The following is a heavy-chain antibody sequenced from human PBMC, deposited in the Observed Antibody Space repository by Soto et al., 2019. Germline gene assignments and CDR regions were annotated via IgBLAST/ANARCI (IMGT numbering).Heavy chain of an antibody. CDR2: ISYDGSNK. CDR1: GFTFSSYA. V-gene: IGHV3-30-3*01. Sequence: GGSLRLSCAASGFTFSSYAMHWVRQAPGKGLEWVAVISYDGSNKYYADSVKGRFTISRDNSKNTLYLQMNSLRAEDTAVYYCARDLDDSSGYYSTLSAYYGMDVWGQGTTVTVSS. J-gene: IGHJ6*02. D-gene: IGHD3-22*01. CDR3: ARDLDDSSGYYSTLSAYYGMDV.